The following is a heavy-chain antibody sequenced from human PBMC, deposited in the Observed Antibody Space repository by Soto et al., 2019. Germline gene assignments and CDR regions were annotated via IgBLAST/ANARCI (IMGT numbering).Heavy chain of an antibody. Sequence: QVQLLESGPGLVKPSQTLSLTCTVSGGSISSGGYYWSWLRQHPRKGLEWIGFIYYSGSTYYNPSLKSRVSISLDTSENRFSLKLSSVTAADTAVYYCARGGVSNFYFDFWGPGTLVTVSS. J-gene: IGHJ4*02. CDR1: GGSISSGGYY. CDR3: ARGGVSNFYFDF. V-gene: IGHV4-31*03. CDR2: IYYSGST. D-gene: IGHD1-7*01.